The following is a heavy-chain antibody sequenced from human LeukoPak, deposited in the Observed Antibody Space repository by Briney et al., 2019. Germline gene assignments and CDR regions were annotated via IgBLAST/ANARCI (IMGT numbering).Heavy chain of an antibody. CDR2: ISGSGGST. V-gene: IGHV3-23*01. J-gene: IGHJ5*02. CDR3: AKDLYCISTSCPNGFDP. CDR1: IVPFSSYA. D-gene: IGHD2-2*01. Sequence: GGSLRLSYGASIVPFSSYAISWVRQAPGKGLEWVSAISGSGGSTYYADSVKGRFTISRNNSKNTLYLQMKSLRLESDDVYYCAKDLYCISTSCPNGFDPWGQGTLVTVSS.